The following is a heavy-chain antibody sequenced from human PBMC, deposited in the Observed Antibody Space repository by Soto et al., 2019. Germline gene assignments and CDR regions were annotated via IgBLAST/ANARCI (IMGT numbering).Heavy chain of an antibody. Sequence: EVQLVESGGGLVKPGGSLRLSCAASGFTFSNAWMNWVRQAPGKGLEWVGRIKSKTDGGTTDYAAPVKGRFTISRDDSKNTLYLQMYSLKTEDTAVYYCTTDLGELSLCGFDYWGQGTLVTVSS. J-gene: IGHJ4*02. D-gene: IGHD3-16*02. V-gene: IGHV3-15*07. CDR1: GFTFSNAW. CDR3: TTDLGELSLCGFDY. CDR2: IKSKTDGGTT.